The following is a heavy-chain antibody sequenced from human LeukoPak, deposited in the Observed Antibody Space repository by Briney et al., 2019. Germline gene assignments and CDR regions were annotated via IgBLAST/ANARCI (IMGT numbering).Heavy chain of an antibody. V-gene: IGHV1-69*04. CDR3: ARDLEYCSGGSCSDDY. CDR1: GGTFSSYA. D-gene: IGHD2-15*01. J-gene: IGHJ4*02. Sequence: SVKVSCKASGGTFSSYAIGWVRQAPGQGLEWMGRIIPILGIANYAQKFQGRVTITADKSTSTAYMELSSLRSEDTAVYYCARDLEYCSGGSCSDDYWGQGTLVTVSS. CDR2: IIPILGIA.